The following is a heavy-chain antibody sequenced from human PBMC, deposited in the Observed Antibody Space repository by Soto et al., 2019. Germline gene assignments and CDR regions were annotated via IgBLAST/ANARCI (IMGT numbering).Heavy chain of an antibody. CDR3: ARDLSHRDTMIVPLLY. V-gene: IGHV3-30-3*01. J-gene: IGHJ4*02. CDR1: GFTFSSYA. Sequence: GGSLRLSCVASGFTFSSYAMHWVRQAPGKGLEWVAVISYDGSNKYYADSVKGRFTISRDNSKNTLYLQMSSLRPEDTAIYYCARDLSHRDTMIVPLLYWGKGTLVTVSS. CDR2: ISYDGSNK. D-gene: IGHD3-22*01.